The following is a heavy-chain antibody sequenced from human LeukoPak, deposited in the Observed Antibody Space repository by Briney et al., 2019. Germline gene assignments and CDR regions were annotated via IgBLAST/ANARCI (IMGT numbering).Heavy chain of an antibody. CDR1: GYTFTGYY. J-gene: IGHJ4*02. Sequence: ASVKVSCKASGYTFTGYYMHWVRQAPGQGLEWMGWINPNSGGTNYAQKFQGRVTMTRDTSISTAYMELSRLRSDDTAVYYCARVRGRDIVATTHTLDYWGQGTLVTVSS. V-gene: IGHV1-2*02. CDR3: ARVRGRDIVATTHTLDY. CDR2: INPNSGGT. D-gene: IGHD5-12*01.